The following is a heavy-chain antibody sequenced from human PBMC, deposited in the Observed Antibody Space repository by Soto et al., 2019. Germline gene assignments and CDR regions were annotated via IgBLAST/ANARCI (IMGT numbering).Heavy chain of an antibody. CDR3: ARDKAGRPMVRGVNYETHYYGMDV. Sequence: QVQLVESGGGVVQPGRSLRLSCAASGFTFSSYGMHWVRQAPGKGLEWVAVIWYDGSNKYYADSVKGRFTISRDNSKNTLYLQMNSLRAEDTAVYYCARDKAGRPMVRGVNYETHYYGMDVWGQGTTVTVSS. CDR1: GFTFSSYG. CDR2: IWYDGSNK. V-gene: IGHV3-33*01. D-gene: IGHD3-10*01. J-gene: IGHJ6*02.